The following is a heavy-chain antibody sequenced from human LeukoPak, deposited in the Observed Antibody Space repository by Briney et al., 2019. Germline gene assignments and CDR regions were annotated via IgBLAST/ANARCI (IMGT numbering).Heavy chain of an antibody. Sequence: GGSLRLSCTASGFPFSNYWMHWVRQAPGKGLLWVSRINTDERTTDYADSVKGRFTISRDNAKNSLYLQMNSLRAEDTAVYYCARDGGSAWFLDYWGQGTLVTVSS. D-gene: IGHD6-19*01. CDR2: INTDERTT. CDR3: ARDGGSAWFLDY. J-gene: IGHJ4*02. CDR1: GFPFSNYW. V-gene: IGHV3-74*01.